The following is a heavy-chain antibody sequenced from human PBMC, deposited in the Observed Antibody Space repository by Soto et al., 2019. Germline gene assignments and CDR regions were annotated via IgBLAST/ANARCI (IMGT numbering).Heavy chain of an antibody. J-gene: IGHJ3*01. CDR1: GGSVGSGAYY. CDR2: IQYSGDT. Sequence: SETLSLTCIVSGGSVGSGAYYWSWIRQPPGNALEWIGYIQYSGDTNYNSSLKSRVTISVDMSRNRFSLKLTSVTAADTAFYYCARHDYSDRAFDLW. CDR3: ARHDYSDRAFDL. D-gene: IGHD3-22*01. V-gene: IGHV4-61*08.